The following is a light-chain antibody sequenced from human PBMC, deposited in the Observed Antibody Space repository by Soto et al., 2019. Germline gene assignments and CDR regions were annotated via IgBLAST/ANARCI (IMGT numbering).Light chain of an antibody. CDR1: SSDVGGYNY. CDR3: CSFAGRSTFWV. V-gene: IGLV2-11*01. CDR2: DVI. Sequence: QSALTQPASVSGSPGQSITISCTGTSSDVGGYNYVSWYQQHPGKAPNLMIYDVIKRPSGVPDRFSGSKSGNTASLTISGLQAEDEADYFCCSFAGRSTFWVFGGGTKLTVL. J-gene: IGLJ3*02.